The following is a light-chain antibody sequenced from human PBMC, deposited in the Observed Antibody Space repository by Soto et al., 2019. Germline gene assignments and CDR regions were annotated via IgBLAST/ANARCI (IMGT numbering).Light chain of an antibody. J-gene: IGKJ4*01. Sequence: DIEMIQSPPSLSASVGDRITITCRASQSISSYLNWLQQKPGKARNVLIFAASNLLSGVPSRFSGGGSGTDFTLTINSLQPEDSATYYCQHSFRPLLSFGGGTKVEV. V-gene: IGKV1-39*01. CDR2: AAS. CDR1: QSISSY. CDR3: QHSFRPLLS.